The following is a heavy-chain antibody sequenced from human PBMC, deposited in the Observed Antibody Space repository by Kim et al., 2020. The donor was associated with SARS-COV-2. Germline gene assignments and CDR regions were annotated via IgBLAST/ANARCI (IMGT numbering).Heavy chain of an antibody. CDR2: IKEGGDHT. CDR3: LSYYGSRSFGDY. V-gene: IGHV3-23*01. D-gene: IGHD3-10*01. CDR1: GFTFSTYG. J-gene: IGHJ4*02. Sequence: GGSLRLSCAASGFTFSTYGMMWVRQAPGSGLEWVSMIKEGGDHTYYADSVKGRFTISRDNSKNMFYLQMNALRADDTAKYYCLSYYGSRSFGDYWGRGTLVAVSS.